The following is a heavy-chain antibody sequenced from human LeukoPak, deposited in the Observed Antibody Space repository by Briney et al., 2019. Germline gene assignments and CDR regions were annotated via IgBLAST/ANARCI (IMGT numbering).Heavy chain of an antibody. CDR2: IYNSGST. CDR1: GGSISSDY. J-gene: IGHJ4*02. CDR3: ARNGYSYGPSFDY. V-gene: IGHV4-59*08. D-gene: IGHD5-18*01. Sequence: PSETLSLTCTVSGGSISSDYWSWIRQPPGKGLEWVAYIYNSGSTSYNPSLKSRVTISMNTSKNQFSLKLSSVTAADTAVYYCARNGYSYGPSFDYWGQGTLVTVSS.